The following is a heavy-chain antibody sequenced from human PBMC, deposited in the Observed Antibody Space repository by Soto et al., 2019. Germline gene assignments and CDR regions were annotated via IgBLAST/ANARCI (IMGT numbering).Heavy chain of an antibody. CDR2: IYPGYSDT. D-gene: IGHD1-26*01. CDR1: GYSFTSYW. V-gene: IGHV5-51*01. CDR3: ARHRRAIVATTDPLDI. J-gene: IGHJ3*02. Sequence: VASLTISCKVSGYSFTSYWIGWVRQMPGKGLEWMGIIYPGYSDTRYSPSFQGQVTISADKSISTAYLQWSSLKASDTATYYCARHRRAIVATTDPLDIWGQGTKVTVSS.